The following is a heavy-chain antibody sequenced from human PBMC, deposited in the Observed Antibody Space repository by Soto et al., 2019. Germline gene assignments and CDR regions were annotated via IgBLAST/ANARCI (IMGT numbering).Heavy chain of an antibody. V-gene: IGHV3-21*01. CDR3: ARAGTDFWSGYPYYFDY. Sequence: EVQLVESGGGLVKPGGSLRLSCAASGFTFSSYSMNWVRQAPGKGLEWVSSISSSSSYIYYADSVKSRFTIPRDNAKNSLYLQMNSLRAEDTAVYYCARAGTDFWSGYPYYFDYWGQGTLVTVSS. CDR1: GFTFSSYS. CDR2: ISSSSSYI. J-gene: IGHJ4*02. D-gene: IGHD3-3*01.